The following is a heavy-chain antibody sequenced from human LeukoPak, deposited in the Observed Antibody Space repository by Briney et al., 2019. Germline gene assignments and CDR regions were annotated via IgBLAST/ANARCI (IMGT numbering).Heavy chain of an antibody. D-gene: IGHD1-26*01. CDR3: ARGLWELHAFDI. Sequence: SVKVSCKASGGTFSSYAISWVRQAPGQGREWMGRIIPIFGTANYAQKFQGRVTITTDESTSTAYMELSSLRSEDTAVYYCARGLWELHAFDIWGQGTMVTVSS. CDR1: GGTFSSYA. V-gene: IGHV1-69*05. J-gene: IGHJ3*02. CDR2: IIPIFGTA.